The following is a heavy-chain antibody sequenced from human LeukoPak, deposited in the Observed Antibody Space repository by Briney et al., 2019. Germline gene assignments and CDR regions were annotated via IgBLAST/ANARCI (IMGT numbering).Heavy chain of an antibody. CDR2: ITSSSSYT. Sequence: GGSLRLSCAASAFTFSTYNMNWVRQAPGKGLEWVSSITSSSSYTFYTDSVKGRFTISRDNAKNSLYLQMNRLRPEDAAVYYCAKAPVTTCRGAYCYPFDYWGQGTLVTVSS. J-gene: IGHJ4*02. D-gene: IGHD2-21*01. CDR1: AFTFSTYN. CDR3: AKAPVTTCRGAYCYPFDY. V-gene: IGHV3-21*04.